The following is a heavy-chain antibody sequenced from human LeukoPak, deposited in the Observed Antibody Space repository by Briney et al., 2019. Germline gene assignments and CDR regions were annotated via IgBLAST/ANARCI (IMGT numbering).Heavy chain of an antibody. Sequence: SETLSLTCTVSGGSISSYYWTWIRQPAGKGLEWIGRIYTTGSTNYNPSLNSRVTMSVDTSKNQFSLKLSSVTAADTAVYYCARAYTSAWYGIEYWGQGALVTVSS. CDR2: IYTTGST. D-gene: IGHD6-13*01. CDR3: ARAYTSAWYGIEY. V-gene: IGHV4-4*07. J-gene: IGHJ4*02. CDR1: GGSISSYY.